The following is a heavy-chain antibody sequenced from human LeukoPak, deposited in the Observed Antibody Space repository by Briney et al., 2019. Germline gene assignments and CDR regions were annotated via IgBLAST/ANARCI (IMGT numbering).Heavy chain of an antibody. CDR2: IYYSGST. J-gene: IGHJ3*02. D-gene: IGHD3-10*01. CDR1: DVSISSGDYY. Sequence: PSQTLSLTCTVSDVSISSGDYYWSWIRQPPGKGLEWIGYIYYSGSTYNTPSLKSRMSISVDTSKNQFSLRLSSVTAADTAVYYCARAGYYGSGSPGGAFDIWGQGTMVTVSS. CDR3: ARAGYYGSGSPGGAFDI. V-gene: IGHV4-30-4*01.